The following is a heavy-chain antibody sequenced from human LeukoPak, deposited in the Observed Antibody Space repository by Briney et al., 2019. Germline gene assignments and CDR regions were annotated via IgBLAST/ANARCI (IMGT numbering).Heavy chain of an antibody. CDR2: ISTSSSYI. Sequence: PGGSLRLSCAASGFTFSAYSMNWVRQAPGKGLEWVSFISTSSSYINYADSVKGRFTISRGNAKNSLYLHMNSLRAEDTAVYYCARHSTGTTADAFDIWGQGTMVTVSS. V-gene: IGHV3-21*01. J-gene: IGHJ3*02. CDR3: ARHSTGTTADAFDI. D-gene: IGHD1-1*01. CDR1: GFTFSAYS.